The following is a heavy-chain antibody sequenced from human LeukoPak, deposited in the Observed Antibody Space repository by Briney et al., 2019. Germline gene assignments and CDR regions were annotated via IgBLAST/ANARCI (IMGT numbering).Heavy chain of an antibody. V-gene: IGHV3-74*01. J-gene: IGHJ3*01. CDR1: GFTFSSYW. CDR2: INSDGSDT. Sequence: PGGFLRLSCAASGFTFSSYWMHWVRQAPGKGLVWVARINSDGSDTNYADSVKGRFTISRDSARNTVYLQMNCLRAEDTAVYYCARGWVPSDITLKWGQGTMVTVSS. CDR3: ARGWVPSDITLK. D-gene: IGHD3-22*01.